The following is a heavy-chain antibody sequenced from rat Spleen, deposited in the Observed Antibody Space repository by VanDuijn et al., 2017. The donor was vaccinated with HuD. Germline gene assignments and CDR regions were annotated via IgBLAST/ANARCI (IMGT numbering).Heavy chain of an antibody. J-gene: IGHJ2*01. Sequence: EVQLVESGGGLVQPGRSMKLSCAASDFTFSHYYMAWVRQGPTKGLEWVASISSGGGGTYYPDSVKGRFTISRDNAKSTLYLQMNSLRSEDTATYYCTREVYSTQEWGQGVMVTVSS. V-gene: IGHV5-25*01. CDR3: TREVYSTQE. CDR2: ISSGGGGT. D-gene: IGHD1-2*01. CDR1: DFTFSHYY.